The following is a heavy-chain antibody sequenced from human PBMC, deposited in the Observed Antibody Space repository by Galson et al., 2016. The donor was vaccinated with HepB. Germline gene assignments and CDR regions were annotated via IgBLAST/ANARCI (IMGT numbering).Heavy chain of an antibody. Sequence: EPLSLTCSVSGDSITRISYYWGWVRQPPGKGLEWIGHVYHRGTTYYNPSLRGRVTMSIDTSKSEFSLNVTSVTAADTAIYFCARRRPLPYNWFDPWGQGILVTVSS. J-gene: IGHJ5*02. CDR2: VYHRGTT. CDR3: ARRRPLPYNWFDP. CDR1: GDSITRISYY. V-gene: IGHV4-39*01.